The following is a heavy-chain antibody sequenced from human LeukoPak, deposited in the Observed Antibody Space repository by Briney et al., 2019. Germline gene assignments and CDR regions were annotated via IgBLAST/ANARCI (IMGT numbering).Heavy chain of an antibody. CDR3: ARYHYDILTGYLGIDY. Sequence: SETLSLTCAVYGGSFSGYYWSWIRQPPGKGLEWIGEINHSGSTNYNPSLKSRVTISVDTSKNQFSLKLSSVTAADTAVYYCARYHYDILTGYLGIDYWGQGTLVSVSS. CDR2: INHSGST. V-gene: IGHV4-34*01. J-gene: IGHJ4*02. D-gene: IGHD3-9*01. CDR1: GGSFSGYY.